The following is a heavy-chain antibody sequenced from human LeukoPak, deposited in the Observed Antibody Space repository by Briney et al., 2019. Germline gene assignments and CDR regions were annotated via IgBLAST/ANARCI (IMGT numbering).Heavy chain of an antibody. CDR2: INHSGST. J-gene: IGHJ5*02. CDR3: ANIVVVTAIP. CDR1: GGSFSGYY. D-gene: IGHD2-21*02. V-gene: IGHV4-34*01. Sequence: PSETLSLTCAVYGGSFSGYYWSWIRQPPGKGLEWTGEINHSGSTNYNPSLKSRVTISVDTSKNQFSLKLSSVTAADTAVYYCANIVVVTAIPWGQGTLVTVSS.